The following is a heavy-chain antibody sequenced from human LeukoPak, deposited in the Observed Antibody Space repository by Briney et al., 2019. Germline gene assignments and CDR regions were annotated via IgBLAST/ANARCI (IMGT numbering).Heavy chain of an antibody. V-gene: IGHV3-11*01. J-gene: IGHJ4*02. CDR1: GFTFSDYY. Sequence: GGSLRLSCAASGFTFSDYYMSWIRQAPGKGLEWVSYISSSGSTIYYADSVKGRFTISRDNAKNSLYLQMNSLRAEDTAVYYCARVLYEDIVVVPAASFDYWGQGTLVTVSS. CDR2: ISSSGSTI. D-gene: IGHD2-2*01. CDR3: ARVLYEDIVVVPAASFDY.